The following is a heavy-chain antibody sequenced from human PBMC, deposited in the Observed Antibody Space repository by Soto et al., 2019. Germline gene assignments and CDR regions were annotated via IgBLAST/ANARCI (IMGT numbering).Heavy chain of an antibody. CDR2: INHSGRT. CDR1: GGSFSGYY. D-gene: IGHD1-26*01. CDR3: ARNSFYSGSYYYYYGMDV. V-gene: IGHV4-34*01. Sequence: QVQLQQWGAGLLKPSETLSLTCAVYGGSFSGYYWSWIRQPPGKGLEWIGEINHSGRTNDNPSLKSGLTISVDTSKNQFSLKLSSVTAADTAVYYCARNSFYSGSYYYYYGMDVWGQGTTVTVSS. J-gene: IGHJ6*02.